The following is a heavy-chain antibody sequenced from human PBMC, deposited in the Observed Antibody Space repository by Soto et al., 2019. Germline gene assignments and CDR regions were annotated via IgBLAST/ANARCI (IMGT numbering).Heavy chain of an antibody. J-gene: IGHJ3*01. V-gene: IGHV3-33*01. CDR2: IWYDGSNK. CDR1: GFTFSSYG. D-gene: IGHD2-15*01. Sequence: QVQLVESGGGVVQPGRSLRLSCAASGFTFSSYGMHWVRQAPGKGLEWVAVIWYDGSNKYYADSVKGRFTISRDNSKNTPDLQMNSRRAEDTAVYYCAREQDDIVVVGAAYSRAFDLWGQGTMVTVSS. CDR3: AREQDDIVVVGAAYSRAFDL.